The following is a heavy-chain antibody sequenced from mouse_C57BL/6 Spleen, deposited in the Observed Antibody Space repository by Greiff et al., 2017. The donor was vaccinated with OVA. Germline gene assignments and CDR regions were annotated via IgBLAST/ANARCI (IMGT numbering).Heavy chain of an antibody. D-gene: IGHD4-1*01. CDR1: GYTFTSYT. V-gene: IGHV1-4*01. Sequence: VQRVESGAELARPGASVKMSCKASGYTFTSYTMHWVKQRPGRGLEWIGYINPSSGYTKYNQKFKDKATLTADKSSSTAYMQLSSLTSEDSAVYYCARSALGQDFDYWGQGTTLTVSS. CDR2: INPSSGYT. J-gene: IGHJ2*01. CDR3: ARSALGQDFDY.